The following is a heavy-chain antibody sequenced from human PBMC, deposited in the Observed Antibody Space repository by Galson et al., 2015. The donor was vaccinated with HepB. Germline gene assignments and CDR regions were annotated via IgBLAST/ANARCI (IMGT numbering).Heavy chain of an antibody. D-gene: IGHD2-8*01. J-gene: IGHJ4*02. V-gene: IGHV5-51*03. CDR1: VNNFNTHW. CDR2: ILPVDSDA. Sequence: QSGAEVKKPGESLRISCEGPVNNFNTHWIGWVRQTPGKGLELMGFILPVDSDARYSPSFESQVSLSADKSISTAYLHWGSLKASDTAIYYCARAPSHCSSGVCSPANWLENWGQGTLVTVSS. CDR3: ARAPSHCSSGVCSPANWLEN.